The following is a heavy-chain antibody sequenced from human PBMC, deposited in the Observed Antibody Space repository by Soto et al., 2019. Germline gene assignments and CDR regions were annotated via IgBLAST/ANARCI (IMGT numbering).Heavy chain of an antibody. V-gene: IGHV3-23*01. CDR2: ISGSGGST. J-gene: IGHJ2*01. D-gene: IGHD2-2*01. Sequence: GGSLRLSCAASGFTFSSYAMSWVRQAPGKRLEWVSAISGSGGSTYYADSVKGRFTISRDNSKNTLYLQMNSLRAEDTAVYYCAKDRGRCSSTSCLYFDLWGRGTLVTVSS. CDR1: GFTFSSYA. CDR3: AKDRGRCSSTSCLYFDL.